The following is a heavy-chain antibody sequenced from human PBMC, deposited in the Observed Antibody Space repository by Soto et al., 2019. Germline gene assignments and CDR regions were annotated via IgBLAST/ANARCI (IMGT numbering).Heavy chain of an antibody. V-gene: IGHV2-5*02. Sequence: QITLNESGPTVVRPTETLTLTCRFSGFSLTTSGVGVGWIRQSPGKAPEGLALIYWDDDKSYSASLESRLTITKDTTKNQVVLTVSDLDPTDTATYYCAHRVLRTVFGLVTTTAIYFDFWGQGPPVAVSS. CDR1: GFSLTTSGVG. J-gene: IGHJ4*02. CDR3: AHRVLRTVFGLVTTTAIYFDF. CDR2: IYWDDDK. D-gene: IGHD3-3*01.